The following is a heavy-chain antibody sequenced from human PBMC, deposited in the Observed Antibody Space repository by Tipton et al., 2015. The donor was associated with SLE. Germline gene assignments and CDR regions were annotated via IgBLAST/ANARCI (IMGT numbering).Heavy chain of an antibody. CDR3: ARLIYDFSSGILGPFDY. J-gene: IGHJ4*02. D-gene: IGHD3-3*01. Sequence: TLSLTCAVSGYSIGSGYFWGWIRQPPGKGLEWIGGIYHSGTTYYNPSLNSRVTISLDRSKNQFSLRLSSVTAADRAVYYCARLIYDFSSGILGPFDYWGQGTLVTVSS. V-gene: IGHV4-38-2*01. CDR1: GYSIGSGYF. CDR2: IYHSGTT.